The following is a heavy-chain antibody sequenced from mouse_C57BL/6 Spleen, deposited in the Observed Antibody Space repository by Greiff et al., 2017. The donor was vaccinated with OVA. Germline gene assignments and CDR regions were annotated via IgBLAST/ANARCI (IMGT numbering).Heavy chain of an antibody. CDR2: IYPSDSET. CDR3: ARLTISLSTMVTTVDY. CDR1: GYTFTSYW. Sequence: QVQLQQPGAELVRPGSSVKLSCKASGYTFTSYWMDWVKQRPGQGLEWIGNIYPSDSETHYNQKFKDKATLTVDKSSSTAYMQLSSLTSEDSAVYYCARLTISLSTMVTTVDYWGQGTTLTVSS. J-gene: IGHJ2*01. V-gene: IGHV1-61*01. D-gene: IGHD2-2*01.